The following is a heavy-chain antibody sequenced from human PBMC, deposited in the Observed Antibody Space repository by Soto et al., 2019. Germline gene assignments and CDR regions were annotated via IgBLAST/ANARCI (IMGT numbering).Heavy chain of an antibody. CDR3: ARRDWNDAFDV. Sequence: PSETLSLTYTVSGVSISIHHWSWVRQPPGKGLEWIGYIYYSGNPNYNPSLKSRVTMSLDTSKNQFSLKLNSVTAADTAVYYCARRDWNDAFDVWGQGTMVTVSS. V-gene: IGHV4-59*11. J-gene: IGHJ3*01. CDR2: IYYSGNP. CDR1: GVSISIHH. D-gene: IGHD1-1*01.